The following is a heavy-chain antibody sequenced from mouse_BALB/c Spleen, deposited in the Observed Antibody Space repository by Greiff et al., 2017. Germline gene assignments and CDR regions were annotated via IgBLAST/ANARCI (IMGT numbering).Heavy chain of an antibody. D-gene: IGHD1-1*01. CDR3: ARREANFDY. CDR1: GFTLSSYG. V-gene: IGHV5-6*01. Sequence: EVQGVESGGDLVKPGGSLKLSCAASGFTLSSYGMSWVRQTPDKRLEWVATISSGGSYTYYPDSVKGRFTISRDNAKNTLYLQMSSLKSEDTAMYYCARREANFDYWGQGTTLTVSS. J-gene: IGHJ2*01. CDR2: ISSGGSYT.